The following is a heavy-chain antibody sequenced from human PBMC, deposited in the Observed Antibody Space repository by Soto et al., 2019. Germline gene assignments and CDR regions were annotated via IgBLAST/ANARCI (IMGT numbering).Heavy chain of an antibody. V-gene: IGHV4-61*01. CDR1: GGSVSTGSYY. D-gene: IGHD6-19*01. Sequence: SETLSLTCTVSGGSVSTGSYYWSWIRQPPGKGLEWIGYIYYSGSTNYNPSLKSRVTISVDRSKNQFSLKLSSVAAADTAVYYCARDLLKEQWLVPYYGMDVWGQGTTVTVSS. J-gene: IGHJ6*02. CDR3: ARDLLKEQWLVPYYGMDV. CDR2: IYYSGST.